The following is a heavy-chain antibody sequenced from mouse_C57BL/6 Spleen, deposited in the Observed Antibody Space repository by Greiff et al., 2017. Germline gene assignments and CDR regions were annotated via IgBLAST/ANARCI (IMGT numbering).Heavy chain of an antibody. Sequence: EVKLMESEGGLVQPGSSMKLSCTASGFTFSDYYMAWVRQVPEKGLEWVANINYDGSSTYYLDSLKSRFIISRDNAKNILYLQMSSLKSEDTATYYCARDKRLEQNYAMDYWGQGTSVTVSS. V-gene: IGHV5-16*01. CDR1: GFTFSDYY. D-gene: IGHD4-1*01. CDR3: ARDKRLEQNYAMDY. CDR2: INYDGSST. J-gene: IGHJ4*01.